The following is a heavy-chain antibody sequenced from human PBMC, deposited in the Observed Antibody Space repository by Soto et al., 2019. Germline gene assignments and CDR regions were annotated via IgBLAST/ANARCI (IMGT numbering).Heavy chain of an antibody. CDR2: FDPEDGET. CDR3: ARPGGSWGYYYYGMEV. CDR1: GYTLTELS. J-gene: IGHJ6*02. Sequence: ASVKVSCKVSGYTLTELSMHWVRQAPGKGLEWMGGFDPEDGETIYAQKFQGRVTMTEDTSTDTAYMELSSLRSEDTAVYYCARPGGSWGYYYYGMEVWGQGTTVTVSS. V-gene: IGHV1-24*01. D-gene: IGHD1-26*01.